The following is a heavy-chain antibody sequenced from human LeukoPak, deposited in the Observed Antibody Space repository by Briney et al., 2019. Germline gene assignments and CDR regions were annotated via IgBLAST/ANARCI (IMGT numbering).Heavy chain of an antibody. CDR1: GGSFSGYY. J-gene: IGHJ4*02. CDR3: ARGRGYSYGFRY. Sequence: SETLSLTCAVYGGSFSGYYWSWIRQPPGKGLEWIGEINHSGSTNYNLSLESRVTISVDTSKNQFSLKLSSVTAADTAVYYCARGRGYSYGFRYWGQGTLVTVSS. V-gene: IGHV4-34*01. CDR2: INHSGST. D-gene: IGHD5-18*01.